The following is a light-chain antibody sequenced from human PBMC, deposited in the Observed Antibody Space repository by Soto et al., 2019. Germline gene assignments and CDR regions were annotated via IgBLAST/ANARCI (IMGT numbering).Light chain of an antibody. J-gene: IGLJ1*01. CDR3: AAWDDNLNGFV. CDR2: ANN. CDR1: SSNIGSNP. Sequence: QSVLTQPPSASGTPGQRVTISCSGSSSNIGSNPVNWYQQLPGTAPKLLIYANNQRPSGVPDRFSGSKSGTSASLAISGLQSDDEADYYCAAWDDNLNGFVFGAGTKLTVL. V-gene: IGLV1-44*01.